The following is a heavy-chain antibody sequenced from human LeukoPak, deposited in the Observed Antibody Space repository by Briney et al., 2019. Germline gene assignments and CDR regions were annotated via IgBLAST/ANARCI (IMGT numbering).Heavy chain of an antibody. Sequence: ASVKVSCKASGYTFTSYDINWVRQATGQGLEWMGWMNPNSGNTGYAQKFQGRVTMTRNTSISTAYMELSSLRSEDTAVYYCARGNKEWQQLPNYYYYYMDVWGKGTTVTVSS. CDR1: GYTFTSYD. V-gene: IGHV1-8*01. J-gene: IGHJ6*03. CDR2: MNPNSGNT. D-gene: IGHD6-13*01. CDR3: ARGNKEWQQLPNYYYYYMDV.